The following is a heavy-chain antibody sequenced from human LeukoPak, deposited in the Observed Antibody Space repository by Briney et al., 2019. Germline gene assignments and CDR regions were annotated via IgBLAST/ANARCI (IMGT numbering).Heavy chain of an antibody. CDR1: GFTFSSYE. Sequence: PGGSLRLSCAASGFTFSSYEMNWVRQAPGKGLEWVSYISSSGSTIYYADSVKGRFTISRDNAKNSLYLQMNSLRAEDTAAYYCASLTMVRGATGYNWFDPWGQGTLVTVSS. D-gene: IGHD3-10*01. J-gene: IGHJ5*02. CDR3: ASLTMVRGATGYNWFDP. V-gene: IGHV3-48*03. CDR2: ISSSGSTI.